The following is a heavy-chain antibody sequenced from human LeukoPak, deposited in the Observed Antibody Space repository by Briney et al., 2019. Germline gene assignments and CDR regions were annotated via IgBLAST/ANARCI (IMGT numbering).Heavy chain of an antibody. J-gene: IGHJ5*01. Sequence: GASVKVCCTATSRISWVRQAPGQGLEWMGWIGTYGGDTYYAQKFQGRITVTTDTSTSTVYMELRNLRSDDTAGYYCARDLWNFYDDSGYNRDFDSWGQGTLVTVSS. CDR3: ARDLWNFYDDSGYNRDFDS. CDR1: TSR. CDR2: IGTYGGDT. D-gene: IGHD3-22*01. V-gene: IGHV1-18*01.